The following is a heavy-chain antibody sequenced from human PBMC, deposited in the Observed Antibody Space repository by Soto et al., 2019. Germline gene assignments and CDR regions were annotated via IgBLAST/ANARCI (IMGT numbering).Heavy chain of an antibody. Sequence: EVQLVESGGDLVQPGGSLRLSCAASGFTVSNNFMSWVRQAPGKGLEWVSVTYPGGTTYYADSVKGRFAISRDNSKNTLYLQMSSVRAEDTAVYYCAKEMRTTAARDAFDIWGQGTMVTVSS. CDR2: TYPGGTT. CDR1: GFTVSNNF. CDR3: AKEMRTTAARDAFDI. V-gene: IGHV3-66*01. D-gene: IGHD1-1*01. J-gene: IGHJ3*02.